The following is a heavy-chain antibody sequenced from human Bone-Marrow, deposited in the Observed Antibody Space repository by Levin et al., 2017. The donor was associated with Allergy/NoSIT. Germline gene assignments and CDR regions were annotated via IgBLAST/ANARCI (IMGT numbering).Heavy chain of an antibody. CDR1: GFRFSSYW. CDR3: ARDRTEVPDCTNTNCYNWFDP. Sequence: PGGSLRLSCAASGFRFSSYWMSWVRQAPGKGLEWVANINQDGSEKKYVDSVKGRFTISRDNAKTSLDLQMNSLRAEDSAVYYCARDRTEVPDCTNTNCYNWFDPWGLGTQVTVSS. D-gene: IGHD2-8*01. V-gene: IGHV3-7*01. J-gene: IGHJ5*02. CDR2: INQDGSEK.